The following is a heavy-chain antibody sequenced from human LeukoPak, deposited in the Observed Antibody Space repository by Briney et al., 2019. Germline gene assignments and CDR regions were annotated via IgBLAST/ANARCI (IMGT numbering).Heavy chain of an antibody. D-gene: IGHD2-21*02. V-gene: IGHV3-23*01. CDR3: AKDLGVPYCGGDCYSYYGMDV. CDR2: ISGSGGST. Sequence: PGGSLRLSCAASGFTFSSYAMSWVRQAPGKGLEWVSAISGSGGSTYYADSVKGRFTISRDNSKNTPYLQMNSLRAEDTAVYYCAKDLGVPYCGGDCYSYYGMDVWGQGTTVTVSS. J-gene: IGHJ6*02. CDR1: GFTFSSYA.